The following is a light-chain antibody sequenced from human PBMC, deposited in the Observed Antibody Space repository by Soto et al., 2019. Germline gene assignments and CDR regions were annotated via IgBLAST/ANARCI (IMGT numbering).Light chain of an antibody. V-gene: IGKV1-39*01. CDR3: QQSYTTPLT. CDR1: RSIGNS. J-gene: IGKJ4*01. CDR2: AAS. Sequence: DIQMTQSPSSLSASVGDRVAITCRASRSIGNSLNWYQRKPGKAPNLLIYAASSLQSGVPSRFSGSGSGTDFTLTISSLQPADFATYYWQQSYTTPLTFGGGTKVDIK.